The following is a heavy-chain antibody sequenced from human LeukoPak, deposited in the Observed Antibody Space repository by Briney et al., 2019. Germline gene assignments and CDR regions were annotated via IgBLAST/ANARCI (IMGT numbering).Heavy chain of an antibody. J-gene: IGHJ3*02. CDR2: FDPEDGET. Sequence: VASVKVSCKVSGYTLTELSMHWVRQAPGKGLEWMGGFDPEDGETIYAQKFQGRVTMTEDTSTSTAYMELRSLRSDDTAVYYCAREAELRRHAFDIWGQGTMVTVSS. D-gene: IGHD1-7*01. V-gene: IGHV1-24*01. CDR3: AREAELRRHAFDI. CDR1: GYTLTELS.